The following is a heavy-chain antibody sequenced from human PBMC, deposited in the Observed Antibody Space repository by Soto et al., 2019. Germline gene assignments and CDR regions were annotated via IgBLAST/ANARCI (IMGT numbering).Heavy chain of an antibody. CDR3: ARGGGFGDGSYFDY. Sequence: PSETLSLTCTVSGGSISTFYWSWIRQPPGKGLEWIGYIYYNGNANYSPSLKSRVTISVDTSKNQFSLRLSSVTAADTAVYYCARGGGFGDGSYFDYWGQGPLVTVSS. V-gene: IGHV4-59*12. J-gene: IGHJ4*02. D-gene: IGHD3-10*01. CDR1: GGSISTFY. CDR2: IYYNGNA.